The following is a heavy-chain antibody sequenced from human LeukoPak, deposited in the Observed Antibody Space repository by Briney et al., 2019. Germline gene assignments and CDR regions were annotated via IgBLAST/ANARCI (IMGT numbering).Heavy chain of an antibody. V-gene: IGHV3-30*02. CDR1: GFSFSTYG. CDR3: ATDSGVGMATTFSILDI. CDR2: IRYDGSNQ. Sequence: GGSLGLSCAASGFSFSTYGMHWVRQAPGKGLEWAAFIRYDGSNQYYADSVKGRFTISRDNSKNTLYLQMNSLRAEDTAVYYCATDSGVGMATTFSILDIWGQGTMVTVSS. J-gene: IGHJ3*02. D-gene: IGHD5-24*01.